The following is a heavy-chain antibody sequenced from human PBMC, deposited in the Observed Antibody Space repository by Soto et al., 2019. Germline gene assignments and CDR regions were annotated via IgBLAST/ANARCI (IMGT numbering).Heavy chain of an antibody. CDR2: ISYDGSNK. J-gene: IGHJ4*02. V-gene: IGHV3-30-3*01. CDR3: FLMVRGDFDY. CDR1: GFTFSSYA. D-gene: IGHD3-10*01. Sequence: QVQLVESGGGVLQPGRSLRLSCAASGFTFSSYAMHWVRQAPGKGLEWVAVISYDGSNKYYADSVKGRFTISRDNSKNTLYLQMNSLRAEDTAVYYCFLMVRGDFDYWGQGTLVTVSS.